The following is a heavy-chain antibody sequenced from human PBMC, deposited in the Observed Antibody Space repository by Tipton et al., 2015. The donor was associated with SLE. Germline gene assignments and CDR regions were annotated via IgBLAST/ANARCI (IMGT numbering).Heavy chain of an antibody. V-gene: IGHV3-23*01. Sequence: GSLRLSCAASGFTFSGYAMSWVRQAPGKGLEWVSAISGSGGSTYYADSVKGRFTISRDNAKNSLYLQMNSLRAEDTALYHCARVAVAGSSAFGIWGQGTMVTVSS. J-gene: IGHJ3*02. CDR3: ARVAVAGSSAFGI. CDR1: GFTFSGYA. D-gene: IGHD6-19*01. CDR2: ISGSGGST.